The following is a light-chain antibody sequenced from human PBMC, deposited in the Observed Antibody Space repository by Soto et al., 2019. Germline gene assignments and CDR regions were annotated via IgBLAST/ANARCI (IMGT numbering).Light chain of an antibody. Sequence: QSALTQPASVSGSPGQSITISCTGSSSDVGGYNYVSWYQHHPGKAPKLMIYDVSNRPSGVSNRFSGSTSGNTASLTISGLRAEDEADYYCSSYTSSSTVVFGGGTKLTVL. CDR2: DVS. J-gene: IGLJ2*01. CDR3: SSYTSSSTVV. CDR1: SSDVGGYNY. V-gene: IGLV2-14*03.